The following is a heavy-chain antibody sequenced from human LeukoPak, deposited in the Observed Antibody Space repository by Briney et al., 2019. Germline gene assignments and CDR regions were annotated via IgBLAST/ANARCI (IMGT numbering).Heavy chain of an antibody. D-gene: IGHD3-22*01. CDR3: ARDGAYYYDSSGYYFPSRFDY. CDR1: GFTFSSYS. Sequence: PGGSLRLSCAASGFTFSSYSMNWVRQAPGKGLEWVSYISSSSSTIYYADSVKGRFTISRDNAKSSLYLQMNSLRAEDTAVYYCARDGAYYYDSSGYYFPSRFDYWGQGTLVTVSS. V-gene: IGHV3-48*04. CDR2: ISSSSSTI. J-gene: IGHJ4*02.